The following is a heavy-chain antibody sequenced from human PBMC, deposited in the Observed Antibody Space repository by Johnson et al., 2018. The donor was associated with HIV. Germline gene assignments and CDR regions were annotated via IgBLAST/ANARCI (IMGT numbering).Heavy chain of an antibody. CDR1: GFTFSSYA. V-gene: IGHV3-30-3*01. CDR2: ISYDGSNK. J-gene: IGHJ3*02. D-gene: IGHD3-16*01. Sequence: QVQLVESGGGVVQPGRSLRLSCAASGFTFSSYAMHWVRQAPGKGLEWVAVISYDGSNKYYADSVKGRFTISRDNSKNTLYLQMKSLRAEDTAVYYCAREGGALDAFDIGGQGTMVTVSS. CDR3: AREGGALDAFDI.